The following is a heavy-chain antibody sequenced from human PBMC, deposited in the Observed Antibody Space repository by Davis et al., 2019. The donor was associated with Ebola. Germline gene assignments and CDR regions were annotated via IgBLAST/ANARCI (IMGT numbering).Heavy chain of an antibody. J-gene: IGHJ6*02. D-gene: IGHD3-9*01. CDR2: IWYDGSNK. CDR1: GFTFSSYA. Sequence: PGGSLRLSCAASGFTFSSYAMSWVRQAPGKGLEWVAVIWYDGSNKYYADSVKGRFTISRDNSKNTLYLQMNSLRAEDTAVYYCASSHYDILTGFSLGMDVWGQGTTVTVSS. CDR3: ASSHYDILTGFSLGMDV. V-gene: IGHV3-33*08.